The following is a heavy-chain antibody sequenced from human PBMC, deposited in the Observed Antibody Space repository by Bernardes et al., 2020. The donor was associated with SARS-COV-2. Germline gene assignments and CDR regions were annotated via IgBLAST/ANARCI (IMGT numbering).Heavy chain of an antibody. J-gene: IGHJ4*02. CDR1: GFTLNSNA. D-gene: IGHD3-10*01. V-gene: IGHV3-23*01. CDR2: ISNNGDNT. CDR3: ARWDGSGTKYFGY. Sequence: SLRLSCAASGFTLNSNAMTWVRQAPGKGLEWVSVISNNGDNTKYADSVKGRFTISRDNSKNTLHLQMNSLRAEDTAVYYCARWDGSGTKYFGYWGQGTLVTVSS.